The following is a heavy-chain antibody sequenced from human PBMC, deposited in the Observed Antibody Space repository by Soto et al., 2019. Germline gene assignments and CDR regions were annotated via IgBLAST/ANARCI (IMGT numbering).Heavy chain of an antibody. CDR2: ISYDGSNK. J-gene: IGHJ4*02. V-gene: IGHV3-30*18. Sequence: GGSLRLSCAASGFPFSSYGMHWVRQAPGKGLEWVAVISYDGSNKYYADSVKGRFTISRDNSKNTLYLQMNSLRAEDTAVYYCAKNPSLIAVAGPFDYWGQGTLVTVSS. CDR3: AKNPSLIAVAGPFDY. D-gene: IGHD6-19*01. CDR1: GFPFSSYG.